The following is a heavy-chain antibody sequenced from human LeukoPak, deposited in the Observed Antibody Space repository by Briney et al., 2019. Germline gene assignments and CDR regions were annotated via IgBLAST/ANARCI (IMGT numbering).Heavy chain of an antibody. Sequence: GGSLRLSCAASGFTFSSYGLTWVRQAPVTGLEWVSYISYTGSTITYADSVKGRFTISRDNAKNSLFLQMNSLRVEDTAVYYCARGNQVRDYWGQGTLVTVSS. CDR1: GFTFSSYG. CDR3: ARGNQVRDY. J-gene: IGHJ4*02. D-gene: IGHD2-2*01. CDR2: ISYTGSTI. V-gene: IGHV3-48*01.